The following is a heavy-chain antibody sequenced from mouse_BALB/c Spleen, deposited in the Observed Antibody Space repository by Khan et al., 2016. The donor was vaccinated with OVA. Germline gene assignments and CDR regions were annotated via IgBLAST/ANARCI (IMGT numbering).Heavy chain of an antibody. CDR3: ARRNYFGYTVAY. D-gene: IGHD1-2*01. Sequence: VQFQESGAELARPGASVQLSCKASGYTFTDYYINWVKQRTGQGLEWIGEISPGSGDTYYIERFKGKATLTADKSSSTAYMQLSSLTSEASAVYFCARRNYFGYTVAYWGQGTLVTVSA. V-gene: IGHV1-77*01. J-gene: IGHJ3*01. CDR1: GYTFTDYY. CDR2: ISPGSGDT.